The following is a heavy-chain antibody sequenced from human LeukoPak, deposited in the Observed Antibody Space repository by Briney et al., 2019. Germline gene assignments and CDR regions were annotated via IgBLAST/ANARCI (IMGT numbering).Heavy chain of an antibody. D-gene: IGHD2-15*01. CDR2: ISYDGSNK. CDR3: AKVRVDILVVVAAPFDY. J-gene: IGHJ4*02. CDR1: GFTFSSYG. V-gene: IGHV3-30*18. Sequence: GGSLRLSCAASGFTFSSYGMHWVRQAPGKGLEWVAVISYDGSNKYYADSVKGRFTISRDNSKNTLYLQMNSLRAEDTAVYYCAKVRVDILVVVAAPFDYWGQGTLVTVSS.